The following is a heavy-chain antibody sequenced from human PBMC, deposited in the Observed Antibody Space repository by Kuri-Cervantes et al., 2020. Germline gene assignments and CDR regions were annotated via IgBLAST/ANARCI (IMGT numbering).Heavy chain of an antibody. CDR2: IYPSDSDT. CDR3: ARLEMATIDY. Sequence: GESLKISCKGSGYSFTSYRIGWVRQIPGKGLEWMGIIYPSDSDTRYSASFQGQVTISADKSISTAYLQWSSLKAADTAMYYCARLEMATIDYWGQGTLVTVSS. CDR1: GYSFTSYR. V-gene: IGHV5-51*01. D-gene: IGHD5-24*01. J-gene: IGHJ4*02.